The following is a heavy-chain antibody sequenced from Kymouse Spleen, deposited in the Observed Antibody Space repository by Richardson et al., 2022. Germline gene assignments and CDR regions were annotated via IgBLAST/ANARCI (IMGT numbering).Heavy chain of an antibody. CDR1: GGSISSSSYY. V-gene: IGHV4-39*01. CDR2: IYYSGST. Sequence: QLQLQESGPGLVKPSETLSLTCTVSGGSISSSSYYWGWIRQPPGKGLEWIGSIYYSGSTYYNPSLKSRVTISVDTSKNQFSLKLSSVTAADTAVYYCAREVRGVIGDYGMDVWGQGTTVTVSS. CDR3: AREVRGVIGDYGMDV. J-gene: IGHJ6*02. D-gene: IGHD3-10*01.